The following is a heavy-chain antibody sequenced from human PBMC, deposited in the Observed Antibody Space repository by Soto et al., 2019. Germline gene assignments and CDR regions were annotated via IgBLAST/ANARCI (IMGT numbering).Heavy chain of an antibody. CDR2: ISGSGGST. Sequence: PVGSLRLSCAASGFTFSSYAMSWVRQAPGKGLEWVSAISGSGGSTYYADSVKGRFTISRDNSKNTLYLQMNSLRAEDTAVYYCAKPYGDSSKFGIYYWGQGTLVTVSS. D-gene: IGHD4-17*01. CDR3: AKPYGDSSKFGIYY. CDR1: GFTFSSYA. V-gene: IGHV3-23*01. J-gene: IGHJ4*02.